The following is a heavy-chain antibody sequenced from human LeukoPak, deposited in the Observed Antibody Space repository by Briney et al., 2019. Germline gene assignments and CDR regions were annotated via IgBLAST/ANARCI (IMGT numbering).Heavy chain of an antibody. CDR2: INNGGTDT. CDR1: GFTFSSYA. V-gene: IGHV3-23*01. CDR3: AAAVTTGRAEHY. Sequence: GGSLRLSCAASGFTFSSYAMTWVRQAPGKGLEWVSSINNGGTDTYYADSVKGRFTISRDNSKNTLYLQINSLSADDTAVYYCAAAVTTGRAEHYWGQGTLVTVPS. J-gene: IGHJ4*02. D-gene: IGHD4-17*01.